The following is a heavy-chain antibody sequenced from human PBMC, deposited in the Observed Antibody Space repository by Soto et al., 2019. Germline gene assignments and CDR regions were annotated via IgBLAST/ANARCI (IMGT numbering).Heavy chain of an antibody. Sequence: GGSLRLSCAASGFTFSSYGMHWVRQAPGKGLEWVAVIWYDGSNKYYADSVKGRFTISRDNSKNTLYLQMNSLRAEDTAVYYCARDRKLEANYFDYWGQGTLVTVSS. D-gene: IGHD1-1*01. J-gene: IGHJ4*02. CDR1: GFTFSSYG. CDR3: ARDRKLEANYFDY. V-gene: IGHV3-33*01. CDR2: IWYDGSNK.